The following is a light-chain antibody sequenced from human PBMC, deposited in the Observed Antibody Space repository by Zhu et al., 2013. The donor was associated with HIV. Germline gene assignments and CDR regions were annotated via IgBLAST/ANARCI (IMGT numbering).Light chain of an antibody. CDR1: QSVLYSSNNKNY. Sequence: DIVMTQSPDSLAVSLGERATINCKSSQSVLYSSNNKNYLAWYQQNPGQPPKLLIYWASTRESGVPDRFSGSGSGTDFTLTISRLEPEDFAVYYCQQYGSSPLTFGGGTKVEIK. V-gene: IGKV4-1*01. CDR2: WAS. CDR3: QQYGSSPLT. J-gene: IGKJ4*01.